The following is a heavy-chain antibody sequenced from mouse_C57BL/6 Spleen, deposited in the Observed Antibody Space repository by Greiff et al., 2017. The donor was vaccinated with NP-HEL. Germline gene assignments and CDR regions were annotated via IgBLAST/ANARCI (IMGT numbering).Heavy chain of an antibody. V-gene: IGHV1-64*01. CDR2: IHPNSGST. Sequence: QVHVKQPGAELVKPGASVKLSCKASGYTFTSYWMHWVKQRPGQGLEWIGMIHPNSGSTNYNEKFKSKATLTVDKSSSTAYMQLSSLTSEDSAVYYCARWTLGGDAMDYWGQGTSVTVSS. J-gene: IGHJ4*01. CDR3: ARWTLGGDAMDY. CDR1: GYTFTSYW.